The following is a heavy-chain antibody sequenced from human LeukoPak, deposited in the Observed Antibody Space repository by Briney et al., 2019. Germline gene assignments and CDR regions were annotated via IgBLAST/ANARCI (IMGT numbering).Heavy chain of an antibody. CDR1: GFTFSSYS. V-gene: IGHV3-23*01. CDR2: ISGSGGST. J-gene: IGHJ4*02. D-gene: IGHD1-26*01. CDR3: AKDQSGSGDLFDY. Sequence: PGGSLRLSCAASGFTFSSYSMNWVRQAPGKGLEWVSAISGSGGSTYYADSVKGRFTISRDNSKNTLYLQMNSLRAEDTAVYYCAKDQSGSGDLFDYWGQGTLVTVSS.